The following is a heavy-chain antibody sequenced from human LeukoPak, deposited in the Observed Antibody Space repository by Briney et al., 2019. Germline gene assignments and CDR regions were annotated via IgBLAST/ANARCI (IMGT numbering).Heavy chain of an antibody. CDR2: IYYSESA. Sequence: SQTLSLTCTVSGGXISSGGYYWSWIRQHPGKGLGWIGYIYYSESAYYNPSLKSRVSISVDTSKNQFSLKLSSVTAADTAVYYCARSYVYFDYWGQGTLVTVSS. J-gene: IGHJ4*02. D-gene: IGHD1-26*01. V-gene: IGHV4-31*03. CDR3: ARSYVYFDY. CDR1: GGXISSGGYY.